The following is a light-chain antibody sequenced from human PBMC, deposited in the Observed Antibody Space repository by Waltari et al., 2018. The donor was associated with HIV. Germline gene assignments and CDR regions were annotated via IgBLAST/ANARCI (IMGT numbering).Light chain of an antibody. J-gene: IGLJ2*01. Sequence: QSALTQPASVSGSPGQSITISCTGTSSDVGSYYLVSWYQQHPGKAPKLMIYEVSKRPSGVSSRFSGSKSGNTASLTISVLQAEDEADYYCCSYAGSSTFVVFGGGTKLTVL. CDR2: EVS. CDR1: SSDVGSYYL. CDR3: CSYAGSSTFVV. V-gene: IGLV2-23*02.